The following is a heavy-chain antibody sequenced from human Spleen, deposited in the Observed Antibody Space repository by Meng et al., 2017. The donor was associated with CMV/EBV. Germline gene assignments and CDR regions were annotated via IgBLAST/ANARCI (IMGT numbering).Heavy chain of an antibody. CDR1: GGSISSSNW. J-gene: IGHJ4*02. CDR3: ARVRCPSDSCYYYFDY. V-gene: IGHV4-4*02. Sequence: GSLRLSCAVSGGSISSSNWWSWVRQTPGKGLEWIGEIYHSGSTNYNPSLKSRVTISVDKSKNQFSLKLSSVTAADTAFYYCARVRCPSDSCYYYFDYWGQGTLVTVSS. D-gene: IGHD2-15*01. CDR2: IYHSGST.